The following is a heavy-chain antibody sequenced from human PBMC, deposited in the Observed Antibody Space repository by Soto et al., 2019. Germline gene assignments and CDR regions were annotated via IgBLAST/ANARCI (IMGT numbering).Heavy chain of an antibody. CDR1: GFTFSSYA. Sequence: GGSLRLSCAASGFTFSSYAMSWVRQAPGKGLEWVSAISGSGGSTYYADSVKGRFTISRDNSKNTLYLQMNSLRAEDTAVYYCAKDTERNAVVVVTAIDYWGQGTLVTVSS. J-gene: IGHJ4*02. D-gene: IGHD2-21*02. CDR3: AKDTERNAVVVVTAIDY. V-gene: IGHV3-23*01. CDR2: ISGSGGST.